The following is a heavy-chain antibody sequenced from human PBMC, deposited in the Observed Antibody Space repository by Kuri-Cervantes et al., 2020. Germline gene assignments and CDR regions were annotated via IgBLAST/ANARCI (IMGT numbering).Heavy chain of an antibody. CDR1: GDSISSYY. J-gene: IGHJ4*02. CDR3: ARGRIAATTSYYFDY. D-gene: IGHD2-15*01. Sequence: SETLSLTCTVSGDSISSYYWSWIRQPPGKGLEWIGYIYYSGSTNYNPSLKSRVTISVDKSKNQFSLKLSSVTAADTAVYYCARGRIAATTSYYFDYWGQGALVTVSS. V-gene: IGHV4-59*12. CDR2: IYYSGST.